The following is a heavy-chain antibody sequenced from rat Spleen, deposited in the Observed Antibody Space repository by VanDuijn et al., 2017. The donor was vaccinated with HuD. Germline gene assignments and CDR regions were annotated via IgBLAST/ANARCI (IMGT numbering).Heavy chain of an antibody. Sequence: QVQLKESGPGLVQPSQTLSLTCTVSGFSLTRYHVTWVRQPPGKGLEWMGVIWTGGSTSYNSLLKSRLSISRDISKSQVFLRMNSLQTEDTATYYCARDSNGYLNHWFAYWGQGTLVTVSS. CDR3: ARDSNGYLNHWFAY. J-gene: IGHJ3*01. CDR1: GFSLTRYH. V-gene: IGHV2-43*01. D-gene: IGHD2-7*01. CDR2: IWTGGST.